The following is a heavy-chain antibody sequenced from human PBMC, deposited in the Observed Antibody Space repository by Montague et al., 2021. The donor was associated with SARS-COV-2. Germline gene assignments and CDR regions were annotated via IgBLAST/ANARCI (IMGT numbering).Heavy chain of an antibody. CDR2: IYNSGST. V-gene: IGHV4-59*01. D-gene: IGHD3-3*01. Sequence: SETLSLTCTVSGGSISSYYWSWIRQPPGKGLEWIGYIYNSGSTNXNPSLKSRVTISVDTSKNQFSLKLSSVTAADTAVYHCAGAPVAHITMFGVVTSFDSWGQGTLVTVSS. CDR1: GGSISSYY. CDR3: AGAPVAHITMFGVVTSFDS. J-gene: IGHJ4*02.